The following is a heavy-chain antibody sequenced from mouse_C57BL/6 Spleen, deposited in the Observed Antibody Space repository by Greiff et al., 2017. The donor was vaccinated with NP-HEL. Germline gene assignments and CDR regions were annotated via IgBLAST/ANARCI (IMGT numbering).Heavy chain of an antibody. D-gene: IGHD2-2*01. CDR3: ARVLWFTGFDV. J-gene: IGHJ1*03. Sequence: QVQLQQSGAELVRPGTSVKVSCKASGYAFTNYLIEWVKQRPGQGLEWIGVINPGSGGTNYTEKFKGKATLTADKSSSTVYMQLSSLTSEDSAVYFCARVLWFTGFDVWGTGTTVTVSS. CDR1: GYAFTNYL. V-gene: IGHV1-54*01. CDR2: INPGSGGT.